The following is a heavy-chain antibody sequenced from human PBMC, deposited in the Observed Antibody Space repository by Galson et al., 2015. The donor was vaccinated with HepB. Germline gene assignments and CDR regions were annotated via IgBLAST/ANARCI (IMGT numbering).Heavy chain of an antibody. J-gene: IGHJ3*02. CDR2: IYYSGST. CDR3: AVEKALDAFDI. D-gene: IGHD3-16*02. Sequence: TLSLTCPVSGGSISSYYWSWIRQPPGKGLEWIGYIYYSGSTNYNPSLKSRVTISVDTSKNQFSLKLSSVTAADTAVYYCAVEKALDAFDIWGQGTMVTVSS. V-gene: IGHV4-59*01. CDR1: GGSISSYY.